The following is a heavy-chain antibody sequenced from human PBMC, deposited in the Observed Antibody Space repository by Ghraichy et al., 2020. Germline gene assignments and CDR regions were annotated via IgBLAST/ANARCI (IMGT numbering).Heavy chain of an antibody. Sequence: GGSLRLSCAASDFTFSSYSMNLVRQAPGKGLEWVSSVSSSSNYIYYADSVKGRFTISRDNAKNSLYLQMNSLRAEDTAVYYCARASTYGTIDYWGQGTLVTVSS. CDR3: ARASTYGTIDY. CDR1: DFTFSSYS. D-gene: IGHD2-8*01. J-gene: IGHJ4*02. CDR2: VSSSSNYI. V-gene: IGHV3-21*01.